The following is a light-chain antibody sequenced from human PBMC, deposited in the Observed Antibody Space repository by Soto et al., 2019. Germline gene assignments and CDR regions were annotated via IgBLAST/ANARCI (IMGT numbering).Light chain of an antibody. J-gene: IGKJ1*01. CDR1: QSINKW. Sequence: DIEMAQSPCTVSPCVVDTVTITCRASQSINKWLAWYQQKPGKAPTLLIYEASILQNGVPSRFSGTESGTEFTLTIRSLRPDDFATYYCQQYNDYSAWTCGQGTKVAIK. CDR3: QQYNDYSAWT. CDR2: EAS. V-gene: IGKV1-5*03.